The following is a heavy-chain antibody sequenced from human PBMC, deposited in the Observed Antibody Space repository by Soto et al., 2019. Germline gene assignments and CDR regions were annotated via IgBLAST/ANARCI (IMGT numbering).Heavy chain of an antibody. V-gene: IGHV1-18*01. Sequence: ASVKVSCKASGYTFTSYGISWVRQAPGQGLEWMGWISAYNGNTNYAQKLQGRVTMTTDTSTSTAYMELRSLRSDDTAVYYCARDLDCSSTSCYLGWFGPWGQGTLVTVSS. CDR2: ISAYNGNT. CDR3: ARDLDCSSTSCYLGWFGP. J-gene: IGHJ5*02. D-gene: IGHD2-2*01. CDR1: GYTFTSYG.